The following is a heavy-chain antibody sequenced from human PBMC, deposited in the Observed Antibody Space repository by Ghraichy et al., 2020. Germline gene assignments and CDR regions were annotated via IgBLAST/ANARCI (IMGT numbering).Heavy chain of an antibody. CDR3: TRDELGYCSSTSCYGWGYYYYYGMDV. CDR2: IRSKAYGGTT. V-gene: IGHV3-49*03. J-gene: IGHJ6*02. D-gene: IGHD2-2*01. CDR1: GFTFGDYA. Sequence: GGSLRLSCTASGFTFGDYAMSWFRQAPGKGLEWVGFIRSKAYGGTTEYAASVKGRFTISRDDSKSIAYLQMNSLKTEDTAVYYCTRDELGYCSSTSCYGWGYYYYYGMDVWGQGTTVTVSS.